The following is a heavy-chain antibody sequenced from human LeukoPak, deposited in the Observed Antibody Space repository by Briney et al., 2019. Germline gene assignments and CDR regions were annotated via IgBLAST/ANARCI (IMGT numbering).Heavy chain of an antibody. V-gene: IGHV3-30*04. J-gene: IGHJ4*02. CDR1: GFTFSSYA. Sequence: GGTLRLSCAASGFTFSSYAMHWVRQAPGKGLEWVAVISYDGSNKYYADSVKGRFTISRDNSKNTLYLQMNSLRAEDTAVYYCARVPDYGDNHFDFGGEGTLDSV. CDR3: ARVPDYGDNHFDF. D-gene: IGHD4-23*01. CDR2: ISYDGSNK.